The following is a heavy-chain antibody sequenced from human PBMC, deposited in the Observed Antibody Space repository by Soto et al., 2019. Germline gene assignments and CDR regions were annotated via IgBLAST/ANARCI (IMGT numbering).Heavy chain of an antibody. CDR2: IIPIFGTA. CDR1: GGTFSSYA. J-gene: IGHJ5*02. CDR3: ARAPSCSRASYYPENYNWFDP. D-gene: IGHD2-15*01. V-gene: IGHV1-69*01. Sequence: QVQLVQSGAEVKKPGSSVKVSCKASGGTFSSYAISWVRQAPGQGLEWMGGIIPIFGTANYEQKFQGRVTIPAIEATSTAHMELSSLISEDTAVYSCARAPSCSRASYYPENYNWFDPWSNATLVVVSS.